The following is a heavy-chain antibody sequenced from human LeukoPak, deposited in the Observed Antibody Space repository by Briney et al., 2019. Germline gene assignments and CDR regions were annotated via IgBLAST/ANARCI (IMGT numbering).Heavy chain of an antibody. V-gene: IGHV4-39*07. CDR3: ARAGGYYYADFDY. Sequence: PSETLSLTCTVSGDSISSSRFNWGWIRQTPGKGLEWIGTIHYSGDTYHNPSLKSRVTLSRDTSKNQFSLRLTSVIAADTAVYYCARAGGYYYADFDYWGQGTLVTVSS. J-gene: IGHJ4*02. CDR2: IHYSGDT. CDR1: GDSISSSRFN. D-gene: IGHD3-22*01.